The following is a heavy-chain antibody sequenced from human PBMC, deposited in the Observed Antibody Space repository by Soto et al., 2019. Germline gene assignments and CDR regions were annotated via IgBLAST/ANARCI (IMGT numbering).Heavy chain of an antibody. CDR1: GYTFTSYY. Sequence: SVKVSCKASGYTFTSYYMHWVRQAPGQGLEWMGWITPFSGDVHYAQKFQERVTITRDRSINTAYMQMSSLRSEDTAMYFCAGGGAGSGPFTWELPDHWGQGTLVTVSS. V-gene: IGHV1-45*02. J-gene: IGHJ4*02. CDR2: ITPFSGDV. CDR3: AGGGAGSGPFTWELPDH. D-gene: IGHD1-26*01.